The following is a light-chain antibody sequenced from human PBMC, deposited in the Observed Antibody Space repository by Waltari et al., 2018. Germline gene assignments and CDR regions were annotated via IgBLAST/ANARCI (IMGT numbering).Light chain of an antibody. CDR2: GNI. Sequence: QSVLTQPPSVSGAPGQRVTISCTGSCSNIGAGYDVHWYQQLPGTAPKLLIYGNINRPSGVPDRFSGSKSGTSASLAITGLQAEDEADYYCQSYDSSLVFGGGTKLTVL. CDR3: QSYDSSLV. CDR1: CSNIGAGYD. V-gene: IGLV1-40*01. J-gene: IGLJ2*01.